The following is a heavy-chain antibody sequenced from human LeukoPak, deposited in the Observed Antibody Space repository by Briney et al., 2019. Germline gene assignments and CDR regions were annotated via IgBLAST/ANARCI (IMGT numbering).Heavy chain of an antibody. CDR3: AREIAVAGLNAFDI. V-gene: IGHV1-2*02. Sequence: ASVKVSCKASGYTFTGYYMHWVRQAPGQGLEWMGWINPNSGGTNYAQKFQGRVTMTRDTSISTAYIELSRLRSDDTAVYYCAREIAVAGLNAFDIWGQGTMVTVSS. D-gene: IGHD6-19*01. CDR2: INPNSGGT. CDR1: GYTFTGYY. J-gene: IGHJ3*02.